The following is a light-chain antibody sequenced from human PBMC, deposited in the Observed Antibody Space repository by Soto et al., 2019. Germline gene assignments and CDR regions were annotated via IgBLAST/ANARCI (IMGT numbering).Light chain of an antibody. Sequence: EVGLTQSTDTLSLPPGERASLSCRASQSISSYLAWYQQKPGQAPSLLIYGASSRATGIPDRFSGSGSGTDFTLTISRLEPEDFAVYYCQQYGSSPWTFGQGTKVDIK. J-gene: IGKJ1*01. V-gene: IGKV3-20*01. CDR3: QQYGSSPWT. CDR2: GAS. CDR1: QSISSY.